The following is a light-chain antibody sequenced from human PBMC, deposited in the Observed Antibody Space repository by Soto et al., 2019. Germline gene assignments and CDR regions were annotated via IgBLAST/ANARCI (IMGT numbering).Light chain of an antibody. CDR1: QGISNY. J-gene: IGKJ4*01. Sequence: DIQMTQSPASLSASVGDRVTITCRASQGISNYLAWYQQKPGNVPKRLIYAASTLQSGVPSRFSGSGSGTDFTLTISSLEPEDVATYYCQKYNSAPPELTFGGGTKVEIK. CDR2: AAS. V-gene: IGKV1-27*01. CDR3: QKYNSAPPELT.